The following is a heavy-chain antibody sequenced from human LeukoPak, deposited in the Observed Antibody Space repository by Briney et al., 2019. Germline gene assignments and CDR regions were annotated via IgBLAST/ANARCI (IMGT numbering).Heavy chain of an antibody. J-gene: IGHJ4*02. CDR1: GGSISSDY. Sequence: SETLSLTCTVSGGSISSDYWQWIRQPPGKGLEWVGYIYNSGNNHYNSSLKSRITISIDTSKNQFSLKLVSVTAADTAVYYCATRGYWGQGTLVAVSS. CDR2: IYNSGNN. V-gene: IGHV4-59*08. CDR3: ATRGY. D-gene: IGHD3-10*01.